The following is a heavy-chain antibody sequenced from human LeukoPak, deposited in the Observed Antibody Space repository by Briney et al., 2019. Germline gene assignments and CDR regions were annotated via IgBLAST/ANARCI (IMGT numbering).Heavy chain of an antibody. Sequence: GGSLRLSCAASGFTFGDYYMSWIRQAPGKGLEWVSYISSSGSTIYYADSVKGRFTISRDNAKNSLYLQMNSLRAEHTAVYYCARDIVVVPAASIRRWFDPWGQGTLVTVSS. CDR3: ARDIVVVPAASIRRWFDP. J-gene: IGHJ5*02. D-gene: IGHD2-2*01. V-gene: IGHV3-11*01. CDR2: ISSSGSTI. CDR1: GFTFGDYY.